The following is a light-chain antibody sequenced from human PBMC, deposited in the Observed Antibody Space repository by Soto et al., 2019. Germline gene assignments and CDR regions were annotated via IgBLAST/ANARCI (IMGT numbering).Light chain of an antibody. J-gene: IGLJ1*01. CDR2: DVS. CDR1: SSDVGGYNY. CDR3: CPYPCSYTLEV. Sequence: QSALTQPRSVSGSPGQSVTISCTGTSSDVGGYNYVSWYQQHPGKAPKLMIYDVSKRPSGVPDRFSGSKSGNTASLTISGLPPEDGGDYSCCPYPCSYTLEVFGAGP. V-gene: IGLV2-11*01.